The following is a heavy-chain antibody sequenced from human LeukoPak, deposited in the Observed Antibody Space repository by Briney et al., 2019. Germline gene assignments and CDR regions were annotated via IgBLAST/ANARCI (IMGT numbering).Heavy chain of an antibody. D-gene: IGHD6-6*01. J-gene: IGHJ4*02. Sequence: SETLSLTCAVYGGSFSGYYWSWIRQPLGEGLEWIGEINHSGSTNYNPSLKSRVTISVDTSKNQFSLKLSSVTAADTAVYYCASIFIAAHLLFDYWGQGTLVTVSS. CDR2: INHSGST. V-gene: IGHV4-34*01. CDR1: GGSFSGYY. CDR3: ASIFIAAHLLFDY.